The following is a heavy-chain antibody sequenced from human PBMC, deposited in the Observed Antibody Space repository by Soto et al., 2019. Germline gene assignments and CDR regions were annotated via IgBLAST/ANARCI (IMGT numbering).Heavy chain of an antibody. Sequence: PSQTLSLTCAISGDSVSSNSAAWNWIRQSPSRGLEWLGRTYYRSKWYNDYAVSVKSRITINPDTSKNQFSLQLNSVTPEDTAVYYCARTYCSSTSCYYYYYYMDVWGKGTTVTVSS. CDR2: TYYRSKWYN. V-gene: IGHV6-1*01. D-gene: IGHD2-2*01. CDR1: GDSVSSNSAA. CDR3: ARTYCSSTSCYYYYYYMDV. J-gene: IGHJ6*03.